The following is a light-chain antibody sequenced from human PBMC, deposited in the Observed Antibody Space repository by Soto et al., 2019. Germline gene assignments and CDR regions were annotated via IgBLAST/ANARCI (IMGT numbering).Light chain of an antibody. CDR2: AAS. CDR3: QQYGSSPT. V-gene: IGKV3-20*01. CDR1: QSLSTSY. Sequence: EIVLTQSPGTLSLFPGERATLSCRASQSLSTSYLAWYRLKPGQAPRLLIYAASSRASGIPDRFSGSGSGTDLTLTISRLEPEDFAVYYCQQYGSSPTFGQGTRLEI. J-gene: IGKJ5*01.